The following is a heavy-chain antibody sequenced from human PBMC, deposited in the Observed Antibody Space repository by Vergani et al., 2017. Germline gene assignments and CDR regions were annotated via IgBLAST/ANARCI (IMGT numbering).Heavy chain of an antibody. CDR3: AAQDTGSGSFDY. J-gene: IGHJ4*02. V-gene: IGHV4-34*01. D-gene: IGHD3-10*01. CDR1: GWSFSGYY. Sequence: QVQLQQWGAGLLKPSETLSLTCAVYGWSFSGYYWSWIRQPPGKGLEWIGEINHSGSTNYNPSLKSRVTISVDTSKNQFSLKLSSVTAADTAVYYCAAQDTGSGSFDYWGQGTLVTVSS. CDR2: INHSGST.